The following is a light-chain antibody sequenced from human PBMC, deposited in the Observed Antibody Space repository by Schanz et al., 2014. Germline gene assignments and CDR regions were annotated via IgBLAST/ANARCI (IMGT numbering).Light chain of an antibody. CDR2: DVS. CDR3: SSYTSSSTLYV. J-gene: IGLJ1*01. V-gene: IGLV2-14*01. Sequence: SALTQPASVSGSPGQSITISCTGTSSDVGTYNYVSWYQQHPCKAPKLMIYDVSNRPSGVSNRFSGSKSGNTASLTISGLLAEDEADYYCSSYTSSSTLYVFGTGTQLTVL. CDR1: SSDVGTYNY.